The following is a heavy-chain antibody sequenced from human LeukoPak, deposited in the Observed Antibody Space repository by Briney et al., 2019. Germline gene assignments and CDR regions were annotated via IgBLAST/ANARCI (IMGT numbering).Heavy chain of an antibody. CDR1: GFTFSVYA. CDR2: ISGSGGST. CDR3: AKDRSESDYYDSSGYAEIGY. J-gene: IGHJ4*02. Sequence: GGSLRLSCAASGFTFSVYAMNWVRQAPGKGLEWVSAISGSGGSTYYADSVKGRFTISRDNSKNTLYLQMNSLRAEDTAVYYCAKDRSESDYYDSSGYAEIGYWGQGTLVTVSS. D-gene: IGHD3-22*01. V-gene: IGHV3-23*01.